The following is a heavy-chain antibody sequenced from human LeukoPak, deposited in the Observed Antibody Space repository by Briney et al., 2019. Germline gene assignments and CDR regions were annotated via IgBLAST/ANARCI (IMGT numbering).Heavy chain of an antibody. D-gene: IGHD6-6*01. Sequence: GGSLRLSCAVSGFTFSGSWMSWSRQAPGKGLEWVASVDSDGSEGYYADVVKGRFTISRDNAKNSLYLQINSLRAEDTAVYYCARSSYSSSSSVWGQGTMVTVSS. CDR3: ARSSYSSSSSV. CDR2: VDSDGSEG. J-gene: IGHJ3*01. V-gene: IGHV3-7*03. CDR1: GFTFSGSW.